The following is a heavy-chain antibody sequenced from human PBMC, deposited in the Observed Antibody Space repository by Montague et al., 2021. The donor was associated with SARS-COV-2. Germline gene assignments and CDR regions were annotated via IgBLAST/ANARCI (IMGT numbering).Heavy chain of an antibody. Sequence: SETLSLTCTVSGASVRTYYWSWIRQSAGKKLEWMGRLYTSGSTYYNPSFKSRVTMSLETSKNLFSLNLSSMTAADTAVYYCARDGADYSFAYYHEMDVWGQGIAVTVSS. CDR3: ARDGADYSFAYYHEMDV. J-gene: IGHJ6*02. CDR2: LYTSGST. CDR1: GASVRTYY. V-gene: IGHV4-4*07. D-gene: IGHD5-12*01.